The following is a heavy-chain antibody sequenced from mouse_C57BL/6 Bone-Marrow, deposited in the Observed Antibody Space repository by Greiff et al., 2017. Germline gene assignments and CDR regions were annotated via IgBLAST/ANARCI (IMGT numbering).Heavy chain of an antibody. CDR2: ISSGGDYI. CDR3: TRGRPLNYAMDY. J-gene: IGHJ4*01. V-gene: IGHV5-9-1*02. Sequence: EVQVVESGEGLVKPGGSLKLSCAASGFTFSSYAMSWVRQTPEKRLEWVAYISSGGDYIYYADTVKGRFTISRDNARNTLYLQMSSLNSEDTAMYYCTRGRPLNYAMDYWGKETSVTVSS. CDR1: GFTFSSYA.